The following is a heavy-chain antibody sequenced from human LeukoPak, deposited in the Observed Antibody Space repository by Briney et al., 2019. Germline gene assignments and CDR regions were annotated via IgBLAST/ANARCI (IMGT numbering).Heavy chain of an antibody. V-gene: IGHV1-2*02. CDR2: INPNSGGT. CDR1: GYTFTGYY. CDR3: ARANPLYCSSTTCLFDY. D-gene: IGHD2-2*01. J-gene: IGHJ4*02. Sequence: GASVKVSCKASGYTFTGYYMHWVRQAPGQGFEWMGWINPNSGGTNYAQKFQGRATMTRDTSISTAHMELSRLRSDDTTVYYCARANPLYCSSTTCLFDYWGQGTLVTVSS.